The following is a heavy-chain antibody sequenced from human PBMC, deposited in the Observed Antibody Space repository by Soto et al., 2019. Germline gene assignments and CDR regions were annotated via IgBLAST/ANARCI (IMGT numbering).Heavy chain of an antibody. J-gene: IGHJ6*02. Sequence: SVKVSCKASGGTFSSYAISWVRQAPGQGLEWMGGIIPIFGTANYAQKFQGRVTITADVSTSTAYMELSSLRSEDTAVYYCARDPIREVVVVTPGYYYGMDVWGQGTTVTVSS. CDR2: IIPIFGTA. D-gene: IGHD3-22*01. CDR3: ARDPIREVVVVTPGYYYGMDV. CDR1: GGTFSSYA. V-gene: IGHV1-69*13.